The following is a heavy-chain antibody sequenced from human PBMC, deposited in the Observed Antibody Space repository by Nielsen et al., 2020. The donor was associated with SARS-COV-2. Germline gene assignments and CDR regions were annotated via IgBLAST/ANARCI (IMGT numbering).Heavy chain of an antibody. CDR1: GFSLSTSGMC. D-gene: IGHD6-13*01. CDR3: ARISHYGSSWPYYYYGMDV. V-gene: IGHV2-70*11. CDR2: LDCDDDK. J-gene: IGHJ6*04. Sequence: SGPPLVKPTQTLTLTCTFSGFSLSTSGMCVSWIRQPPGKALEWLARLDCDDDKYYSTSLKTRPTISKATSKNQVVLTMTNMDPVDTATYYCARISHYGSSWPYYYYGMDVWGKGTTVTVSS.